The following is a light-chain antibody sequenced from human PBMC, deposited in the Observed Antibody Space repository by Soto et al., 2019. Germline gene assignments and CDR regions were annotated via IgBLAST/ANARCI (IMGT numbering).Light chain of an antibody. CDR3: LQDSNYPRT. CDR2: AAS. V-gene: IGKV1-6*01. Sequence: AIQMTQSPSSLSASVGDRVTITCRASQGIRNELGWYQQRPGKAPKLLIYAASTLESGVPSRFSASGSGTDFTLIISSLRPEDFATYYCLQDSNYPRTFGQGTKVEIK. J-gene: IGKJ1*01. CDR1: QGIRNE.